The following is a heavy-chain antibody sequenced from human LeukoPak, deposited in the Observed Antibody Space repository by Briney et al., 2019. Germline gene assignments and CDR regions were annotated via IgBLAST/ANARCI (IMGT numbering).Heavy chain of an antibody. CDR2: IYSGDSDT. D-gene: IGHD2-15*01. CDR1: ASSFTSYS. Sequence: GESLHFTSPGSASSFTSYSIRWVRPMPLKGREWMGIIYSGDSDTKYSTSFQGQVTISADKSISTAYLQWSSLKASDTAMYYCARHHRDIVVVVAAPSYDYWGQGTLVTVSS. CDR3: ARHHRDIVVVVAAPSYDY. J-gene: IGHJ4*02. V-gene: IGHV5-51*01.